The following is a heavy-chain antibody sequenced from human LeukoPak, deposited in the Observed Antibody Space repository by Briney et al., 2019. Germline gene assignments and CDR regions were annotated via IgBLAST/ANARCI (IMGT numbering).Heavy chain of an antibody. J-gene: IGHJ4*02. V-gene: IGHV1-2*02. D-gene: IGHD2-2*01. CDR2: VNPNSGGT. CDR3: AREGTDIVVVPAAPVN. CDR1: GYTFTGYY. Sequence: ASVTVSCQASGYTFTGYYMHWVRQDPGQRLEWTGWVNPNSGGTNYAQKFQGRVTMTRDTSISTAYMELSRLRSDDTAVYYCAREGTDIVVVPAAPVNWGQGTLVTVSS.